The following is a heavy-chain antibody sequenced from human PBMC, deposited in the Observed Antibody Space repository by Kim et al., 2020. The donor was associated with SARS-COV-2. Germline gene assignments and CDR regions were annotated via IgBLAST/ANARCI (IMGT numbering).Heavy chain of an antibody. J-gene: IGHJ4*02. V-gene: IGHV3-7*03. CDR3: VRGRGWNDY. CDR2: SGK. D-gene: IGHD6-19*01. Sequence: SGKYYVTSVKGRFTISRDNAKNSLYLQMDSLRAEDTAVYFCVRGRGWNDYWGQGTLVTVSS.